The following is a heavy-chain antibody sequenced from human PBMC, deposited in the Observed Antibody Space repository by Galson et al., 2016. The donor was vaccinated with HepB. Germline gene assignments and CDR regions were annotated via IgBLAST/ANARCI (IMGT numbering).Heavy chain of an antibody. V-gene: IGHV3-13*01. CDR1: GFIFSDYD. CDR2: IDSAGDT. Sequence: SLRLSCAASGFIFSDYDMHWVRQVTGKSLEWVSAIDSAGDTFYPGSVKGRFTLSRENAKNSLYLQMNGLRAGDTAVYYCARALLGGGAGGSDTVAVPSAMDHWGQGTLVTVSS. CDR3: ARALLGGGAGGSDTVAVPSAMDH. D-gene: IGHD2-2*01. J-gene: IGHJ4*02.